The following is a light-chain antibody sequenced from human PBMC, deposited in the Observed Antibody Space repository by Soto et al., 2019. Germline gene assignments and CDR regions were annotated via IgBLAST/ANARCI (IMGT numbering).Light chain of an antibody. CDR3: QQDFKLPIT. Sequence: DIPMTQSPCSLSASVGERVTITCQASQDISYYLNWYQQKPGKAPKFLIYAASTLQSGVPSRFSGSGSGTDFTLTVSSLQPEDFAIYYCQQDFKLPITFGQGTRLEIK. CDR2: AAS. V-gene: IGKV1-39*01. J-gene: IGKJ5*01. CDR1: QDISYY.